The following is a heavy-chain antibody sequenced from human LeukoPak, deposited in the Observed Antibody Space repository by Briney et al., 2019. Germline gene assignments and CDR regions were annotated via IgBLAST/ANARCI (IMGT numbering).Heavy chain of an antibody. CDR2: IKADESTA. J-gene: IGHJ4*02. CDR3: LTGLLGSNNY. CDR1: GFTFSIYW. D-gene: IGHD1-26*01. V-gene: IGHV3-74*01. Sequence: PGGSLRLSCAAPGFTFSIYWKHSVRQVPGKGLVWVSRIKADESTATYADSVKGRFTISRDNAKNTLYLQMNSLRAEDTAVYYCLTGLLGSNNYWGQGTLVTVSS.